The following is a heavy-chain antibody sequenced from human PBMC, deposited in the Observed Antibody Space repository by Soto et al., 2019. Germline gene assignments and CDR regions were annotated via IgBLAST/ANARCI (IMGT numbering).Heavy chain of an antibody. D-gene: IGHD2-15*01. CDR1: GDSVSSNIAA. Sequence: HRLYLTRAISGDSVSSNIAACNWIRSSPSRGLEWLGGTYYRSNWRHVYAVSVKSRITVNPDPSKHFFSLQLNSETPDDAAVYYCAGCVGGRGFDLWGLGTLVTVSS. CDR2: TYYRSNWRH. V-gene: IGHV6-1*01. J-gene: IGHJ4*02. CDR3: AGCVGGRGFDL.